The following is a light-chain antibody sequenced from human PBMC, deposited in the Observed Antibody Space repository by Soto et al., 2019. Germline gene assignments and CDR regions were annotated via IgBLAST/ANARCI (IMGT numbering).Light chain of an antibody. V-gene: IGKV2-28*01. CDR3: MQALQTPLT. CDR1: QSLLHNNGNNY. Sequence: VMTQSPLSLSVTPGESASMSCRSSQSLLHNNGNNYFDWYLQKPRQSPQLLIYLGSNRASRVPDRFRGSGSGTDFTLKISRVEAEDVGVYYCMQALQTPLTFGQGTRLEIK. CDR2: LGS. J-gene: IGKJ5*01.